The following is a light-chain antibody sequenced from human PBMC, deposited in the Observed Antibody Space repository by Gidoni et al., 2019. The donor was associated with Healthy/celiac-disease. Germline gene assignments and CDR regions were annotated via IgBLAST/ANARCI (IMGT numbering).Light chain of an antibody. CDR2: GAS. J-gene: IGKJ1*01. CDR1: QSVSSSY. Sequence: EIVLTQSPGTLSLSPAERATLSCRASQSVSSSYLAWYQQKPRQAPRLLIYGASSRATGIPDRISGSGSGTDFTLTISRLEPEDFAVYYCQQYGSSPKTFGQGTKVEIK. CDR3: QQYGSSPKT. V-gene: IGKV3-20*01.